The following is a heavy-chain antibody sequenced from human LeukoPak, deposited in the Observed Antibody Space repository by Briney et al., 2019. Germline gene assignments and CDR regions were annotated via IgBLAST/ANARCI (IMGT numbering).Heavy chain of an antibody. CDR1: GFMFSSYA. J-gene: IGHJ6*03. Sequence: GGSLRLSCAASGFMFSSYAMSWVRQAPGKGLEWVSAISGCGGSTNHADPVKGRLTSSRDKSKNTLYLQMNSLRAEDTAVYYCAKAGRGYGDYVDYMDVWGKGTTVTVSS. V-gene: IGHV3-23*01. CDR3: AKAGRGYGDYVDYMDV. CDR2: ISGCGGST. D-gene: IGHD4-17*01.